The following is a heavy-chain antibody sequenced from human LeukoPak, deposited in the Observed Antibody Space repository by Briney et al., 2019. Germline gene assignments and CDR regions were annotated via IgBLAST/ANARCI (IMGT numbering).Heavy chain of an antibody. CDR3: ARRGYFDSSGYDY. CDR1: GFTFSSYS. D-gene: IGHD3-22*01. Sequence: PGGSLRLSCAASGFTFSSYSMNWVRQAPGKGLEWVSSISGGSTDIYYADSMKGRFTISRDNAKNSLYLQMNSLRAEDTALYYCARRGYFDSSGYDYWGQGTLVTVSS. V-gene: IGHV3-21*01. CDR2: ISGGSTDI. J-gene: IGHJ4*02.